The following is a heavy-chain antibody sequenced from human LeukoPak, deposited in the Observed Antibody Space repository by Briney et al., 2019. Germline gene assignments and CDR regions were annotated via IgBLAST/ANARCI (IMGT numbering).Heavy chain of an antibody. CDR1: GDSINAYY. CDR3: ARRRAEGGSNGHYKWFDP. V-gene: IGHV4-59*08. CDR2: IYFSGTT. J-gene: IGHJ5*02. D-gene: IGHD6-13*01. Sequence: PSETQPITCTVSGDSINAYYWGWIRQPPGKGLEWIGYIYFSGTTKYNPSLESRVTISVDTSKNQFSLKLSSVTAADTAVYYCARRRAEGGSNGHYKWFDPWGQESLVTVSS.